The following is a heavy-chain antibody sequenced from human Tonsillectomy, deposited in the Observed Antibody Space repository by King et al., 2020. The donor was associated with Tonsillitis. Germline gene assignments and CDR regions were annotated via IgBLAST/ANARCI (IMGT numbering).Heavy chain of an antibody. D-gene: IGHD3-22*01. J-gene: IGHJ4*02. CDR3: ARRAQYYDRWEYFDY. V-gene: IGHV4-4*02. CDR2: IYHSGST. CDR1: GGSISSSNW. Sequence: QLQESGPGLVKPSGTLSLTCAVSGGSISSSNWWSWVSQPPGKGLEWIGEIYHSGSTNYNPSLKSRVTISVDKSKNQFSLKLRSVTAADTAVYYCARRAQYYDRWEYFDYWGQGTLVTVSS.